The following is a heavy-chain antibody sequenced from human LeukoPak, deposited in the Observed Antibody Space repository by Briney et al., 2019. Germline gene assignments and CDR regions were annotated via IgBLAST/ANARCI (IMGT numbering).Heavy chain of an antibody. CDR2: IYTSGST. Sequence: SETLSLTCTVSGGSISSGSYYWSWIRQPAGKGLEWIGRIYTSGSTNYNPSLKSRVTISVDTSKNQFSLKLSSVTAADTAVYYCARDGEDSSGYPYYFDYWGQGTLVTVSS. J-gene: IGHJ4*02. V-gene: IGHV4-61*02. CDR3: ARDGEDSSGYPYYFDY. CDR1: GGSISSGSYY. D-gene: IGHD3-22*01.